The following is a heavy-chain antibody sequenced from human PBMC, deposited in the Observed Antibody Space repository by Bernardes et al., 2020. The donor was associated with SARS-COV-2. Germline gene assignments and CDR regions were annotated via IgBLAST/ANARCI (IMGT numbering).Heavy chain of an antibody. CDR2: INWNSGGI. V-gene: IGHV3-9*01. D-gene: IGHD3-10*01. J-gene: IGHJ4*02. Sequence: GGSLRLSCAASGFIFGDYAMHWVRQAPGKGLEWVSGINWNSGGIDYADSVKGRFSISRDNAKSSLYLQMNSLRAEDTAFYYCAKDAEIHASGSPIYYWGQGSLVSVSS. CDR3: AKDAEIHASGSPIYY. CDR1: GFIFGDYA.